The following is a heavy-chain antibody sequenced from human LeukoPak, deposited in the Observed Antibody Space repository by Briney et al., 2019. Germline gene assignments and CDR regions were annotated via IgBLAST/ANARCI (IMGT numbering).Heavy chain of an antibody. V-gene: IGHV3-53*01. J-gene: IGHJ4*02. CDR1: GFTVSSNY. CDR3: ARALYHTFDY. Sequence: PGGSLRLSCAASGFTVSSNYMSWVRQAPGKGLEWVSIIYSGGSTFYADSVKGRFTISRDNSKNTLYLQMNSLRAEDTAVYYCARALYHTFDYWGQGTLVTVSS. CDR2: IYSGGST. D-gene: IGHD2-2*01.